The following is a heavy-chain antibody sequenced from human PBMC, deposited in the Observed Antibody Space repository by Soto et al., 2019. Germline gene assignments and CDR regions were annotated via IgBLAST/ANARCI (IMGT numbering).Heavy chain of an antibody. J-gene: IGHJ4*02. CDR1: GGSISSGGYY. CDR3: AREGGIVGATAADY. V-gene: IGHV4-31*03. Sequence: QVQLQESGPGLVKPSQTLSLTCTVSGGSISSGGYYWSWIRQHPGKGLEWIGYIYYSGSTYYNPSIQSRVTIYGDKSKNQVYLKLSSVTAADTAVYYCAREGGIVGATAADYWGQGTLVTVSS. D-gene: IGHD1-26*01. CDR2: IYYSGST.